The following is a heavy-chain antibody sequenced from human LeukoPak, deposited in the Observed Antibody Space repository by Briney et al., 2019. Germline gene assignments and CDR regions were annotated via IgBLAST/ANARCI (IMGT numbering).Heavy chain of an antibody. CDR3: ARFGYSGWNLEN. CDR1: GFSFRDFW. D-gene: IGHD5-12*01. J-gene: IGHJ4*02. V-gene: IGHV3-7*02. Sequence: GGSLRLSCAASGFSFRDFWMTWVRQAPGKGLEWVANINQGGGVKYYVDSVKGRFTISRDDIESSSYVQMNSLRDEDTAVYYCARFGYSGWNLENWGQGTLVTVSS. CDR2: INQGGGVK.